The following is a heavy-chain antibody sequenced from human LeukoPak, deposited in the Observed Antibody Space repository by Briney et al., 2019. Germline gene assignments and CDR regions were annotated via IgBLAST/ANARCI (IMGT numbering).Heavy chain of an antibody. V-gene: IGHV4-34*01. J-gene: IGHJ4*02. CDR3: ARGPNHSSGWFH. CDR1: GGSFSGYY. D-gene: IGHD6-19*01. Sequence: PSETLSLTCAVYGGSFSGYYWSWIRQPPGKGLEWIGEINHSGSTNYNPSLKSRVTISVDTSKNQFSLKLSSVTAADTAVYYCARGPNHSSGWFHRGQGTLVTVSS. CDR2: INHSGST.